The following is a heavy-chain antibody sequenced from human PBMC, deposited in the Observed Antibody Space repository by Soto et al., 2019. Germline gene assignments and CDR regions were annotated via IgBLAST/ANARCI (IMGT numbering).Heavy chain of an antibody. CDR3: AKTSGYDYVWGSSGLDP. D-gene: IGHD3-16*01. J-gene: IGHJ5*02. CDR1: GFTFNSFG. Sequence: QVQLVESGGGVVQPGRSLRLSCAASGFTFNSFGMHWVRQAPDKGLQWVAVISYDGSDKYYADSVKGRFTISRDDSTNTMYLQMNSLRPEDTAVYYCAKTSGYDYVWGSSGLDPWGQGTLVTVSS. V-gene: IGHV3-30*18. CDR2: ISYDGSDK.